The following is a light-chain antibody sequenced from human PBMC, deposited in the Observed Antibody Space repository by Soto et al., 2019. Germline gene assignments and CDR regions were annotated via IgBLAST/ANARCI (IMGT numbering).Light chain of an antibody. J-gene: IGKJ1*01. CDR1: QSVSTN. CDR2: GAS. CDR3: QQYYSWPWT. Sequence: IVMTQSPVTLSISPGEGATLSCRASQSVSTNLAWYHKKPGQAPRLLIYGASTRATGIPARFSGSGSGTEFTLTISGLQSEDFAVYYCQQYYSWPWTFGQGTKVDIK. V-gene: IGKV3-15*01.